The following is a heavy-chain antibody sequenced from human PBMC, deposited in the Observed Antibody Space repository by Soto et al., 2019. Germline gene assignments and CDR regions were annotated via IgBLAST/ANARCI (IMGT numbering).Heavy chain of an antibody. D-gene: IGHD2-21*02. CDR2: INHSGST. CDR3: ARSPRTASNYFDY. V-gene: IGHV4-34*01. J-gene: IGHJ4*02. CDR1: GGSFSGYY. Sequence: SETLSLTCAVYGGSFSGYYWGWIRQPPGKGLEWIGEINHSGSTNYNPSLKSRVTISVDTSKNQFSLKLSSVTAADTAVYYCARSPRTASNYFDYWGQGTLVTVSS.